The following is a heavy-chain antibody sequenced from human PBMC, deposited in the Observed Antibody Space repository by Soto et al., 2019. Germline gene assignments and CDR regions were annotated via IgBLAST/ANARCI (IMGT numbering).Heavy chain of an antibody. CDR1: GYTFTSYG. CDR3: ARDYYDILTGYYSPVYYYYGMDV. D-gene: IGHD3-9*01. CDR2: ISAYNGNT. Sequence: ASVKVSCKASGYTFTSYGISWVRQAPGQGLEWMGWISAYNGNTNYAQKLQGRVTMTTDTSTSTAYMEPRSLRSDDTAVYYCARDYYDILTGYYSPVYYYYGMDVWGQGTTVTVSS. V-gene: IGHV1-18*04. J-gene: IGHJ6*02.